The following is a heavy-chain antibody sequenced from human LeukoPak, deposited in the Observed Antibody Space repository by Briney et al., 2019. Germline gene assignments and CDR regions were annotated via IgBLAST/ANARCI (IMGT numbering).Heavy chain of an antibody. Sequence: ASVKVSCKASGYTFTSYYMHWVRQAPGQGLEWMGIINPNGGSTSYAQKFQGRVTVTRDTSTSTVYMEPSSLRSEDTAVYYCARDSSGWSVDYWGQGTLVTVSS. CDR2: INPNGGST. D-gene: IGHD6-19*01. V-gene: IGHV1-46*01. CDR1: GYTFTSYY. CDR3: ARDSSGWSVDY. J-gene: IGHJ4*02.